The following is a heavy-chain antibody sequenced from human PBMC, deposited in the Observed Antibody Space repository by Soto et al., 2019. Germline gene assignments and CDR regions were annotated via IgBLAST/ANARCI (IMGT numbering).Heavy chain of an antibody. D-gene: IGHD1-20*01. CDR3: AKDPVTGAKDPCGMDV. J-gene: IGHJ6*02. Sequence: QVQLVESGGGVVQPGRSLRLSCAASGFTFSSYGMHWVRQAPGKGLEWVAVISYDGSNKYYADSVKGRFTISRDNSKNSLYLQMNSLRAEDTAVYYCAKDPVTGAKDPCGMDVWGQGTTVTVSS. CDR2: ISYDGSNK. CDR1: GFTFSSYG. V-gene: IGHV3-30*18.